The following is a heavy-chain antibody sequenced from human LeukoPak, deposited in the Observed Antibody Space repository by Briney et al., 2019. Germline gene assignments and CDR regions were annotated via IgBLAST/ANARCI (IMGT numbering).Heavy chain of an antibody. CDR2: ISGSGGST. CDR1: GFTFSSYS. Sequence: GGSLRLSCAASGFTFSSYSMNWVRQAPGKGLEWVSAISGSGGSTYYADSVKGRFTISRDNSKNTLYLQMNSLRAEDTAVYYCAKGNYYDSSGYLDAFDIWGQGTMVTVSS. D-gene: IGHD3-22*01. V-gene: IGHV3-23*01. CDR3: AKGNYYDSSGYLDAFDI. J-gene: IGHJ3*02.